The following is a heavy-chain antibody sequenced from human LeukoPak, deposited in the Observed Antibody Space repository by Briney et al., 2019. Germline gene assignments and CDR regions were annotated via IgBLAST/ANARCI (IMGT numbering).Heavy chain of an antibody. CDR1: GGSFSGYY. V-gene: IGHV4-34*01. CDR3: ARVVGGLSYYYYYMDV. Sequence: PSETLSLTCAVYGGSFSGYYWSWIRQPPGKGLEWIGEINHSGSTNYNPSLKSRVTISVDTSKNQFSLKLSSVTAADTAVYYCARVVGGLSYYYYYMDVWGKGTTVTISS. J-gene: IGHJ6*03. D-gene: IGHD2-8*02. CDR2: INHSGST.